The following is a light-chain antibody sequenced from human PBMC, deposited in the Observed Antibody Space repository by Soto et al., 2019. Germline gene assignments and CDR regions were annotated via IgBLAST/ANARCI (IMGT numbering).Light chain of an antibody. V-gene: IGKV3-20*01. J-gene: IGKJ3*01. Sequence: EIVLTQSPGTLSLSPGERATLSCRASQSVSDSYLAWYQQKPGQAPRLLIYASSRATGIPDRFSGSGSGTDFTRNISRLEPEDFEVYYCQHYGTSALFGPGTKVDIK. CDR1: QSVSDSY. CDR2: AS. CDR3: QHYGTSAL.